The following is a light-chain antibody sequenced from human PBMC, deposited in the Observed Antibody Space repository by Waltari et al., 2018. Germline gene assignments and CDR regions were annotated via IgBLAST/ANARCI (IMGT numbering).Light chain of an antibody. CDR1: QSVLYSSNNKNY. V-gene: IGKV4-1*01. CDR3: QQYYSTPLT. Sequence: DIVLTQSPDSLAVSLGERATINCKSSQSVLYSSNNKNYLAWYQQKPGKPPKLLIYWASTRESGVPDRFSGSGSGTDFTLTISSLQAEDVAVYYCQQYYSTPLTFGGGTKVEI. J-gene: IGKJ4*01. CDR2: WAS.